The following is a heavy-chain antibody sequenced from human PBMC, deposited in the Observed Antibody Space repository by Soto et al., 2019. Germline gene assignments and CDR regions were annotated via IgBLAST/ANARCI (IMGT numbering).Heavy chain of an antibody. CDR3: ARDYDFWSGYESGGAIGYYGMDV. Sequence: GDSVQVSCKASGGTFSSYAISWVRQAPGQGLEWMGGIIPIFGTANYAQKFQGRVTITADKSTSTAYMELSSLRSEDTAVYYCARDYDFWSGYESGGAIGYYGMDVWGQGTTGNGS. D-gene: IGHD3-3*01. V-gene: IGHV1-69*06. CDR2: IIPIFGTA. J-gene: IGHJ6*02. CDR1: GGTFSSYA.